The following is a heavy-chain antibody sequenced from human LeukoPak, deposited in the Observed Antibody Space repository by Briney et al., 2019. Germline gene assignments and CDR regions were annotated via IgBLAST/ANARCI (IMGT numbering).Heavy chain of an antibody. Sequence: GGSLRLSCAASGFTVSSYAMSWVRQAPGKGLKWVSTISGSGGSTYYADSVKGRFTISRDNSKNTLYLQMNSLRAEDTAVYYCARAYGSGWSLYHYFDYWGQGTLVTVSS. CDR2: ISGSGGST. CDR1: GFTVSSYA. V-gene: IGHV3-23*01. CDR3: ARAYGSGWSLYHYFDY. J-gene: IGHJ4*02. D-gene: IGHD6-19*01.